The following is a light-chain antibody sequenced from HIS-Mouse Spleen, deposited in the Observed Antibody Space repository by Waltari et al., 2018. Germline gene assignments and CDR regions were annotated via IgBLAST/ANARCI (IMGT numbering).Light chain of an antibody. CDR3: QQLNSYPPT. J-gene: IGKJ1*01. CDR1: QGISSY. V-gene: IGKV1-9*01. Sequence: DIQLTQSPSFLSASVGDRVTITCRASQGISSYLAWYQQKPGTAPKLLIYAASTLQSGVPSRFSASGCVTEFTLTFSSLQPEDFATYYCQQLNSYPPTFGQGTKVEIK. CDR2: AAS.